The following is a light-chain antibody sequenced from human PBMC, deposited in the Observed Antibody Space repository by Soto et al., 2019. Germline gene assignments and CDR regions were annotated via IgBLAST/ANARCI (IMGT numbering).Light chain of an antibody. CDR2: EVS. Sequence: DIVMIQTPLSLSVTPGQPASISCKSSQSLLYSDGKTYLSWYLQRPGQPPQPLIYEVSNRFTGVPDRFSGSGSGTDFTLEISRVEAEDVGIYYCMQTTQLPFTFGPGTKADL. V-gene: IGKV2D-29*01. CDR3: MQTTQLPFT. CDR1: QSLLYSDGKTY. J-gene: IGKJ3*01.